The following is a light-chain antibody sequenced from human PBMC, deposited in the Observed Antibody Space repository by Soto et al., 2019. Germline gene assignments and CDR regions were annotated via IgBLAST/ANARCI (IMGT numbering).Light chain of an antibody. CDR2: DVT. J-gene: IGLJ3*02. CDR3: SSYTRSNTWV. Sequence: QSALTQPAAVSGSPGHSITISCTGTSSDVGNYNFVSWYQQHPGKAPKLLIYDVTSRPSGVSNRFSGSKSGNTASLTISGLQAEDEADYYFSSYTRSNTWVFGGGTKLTVL. V-gene: IGLV2-14*03. CDR1: SSDVGNYNF.